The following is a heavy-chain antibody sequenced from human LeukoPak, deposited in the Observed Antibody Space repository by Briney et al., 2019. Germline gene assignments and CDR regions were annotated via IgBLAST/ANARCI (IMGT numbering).Heavy chain of an antibody. J-gene: IGHJ4*02. CDR1: GGSISSDC. CDR2: FYSSGPS. D-gene: IGHD6-19*01. V-gene: IGHV4-4*07. CDR3: AREKSVSGWHADS. Sequence: SETLSLTCSVSGGSISSDCWSWIRQPGGKGLEWIGRFYSSGPSDITPPFQPRATISVDTSKNQVFLTLTSLTAADTAVYFCAREKSVSGWHADSWGQGTLVTVSS.